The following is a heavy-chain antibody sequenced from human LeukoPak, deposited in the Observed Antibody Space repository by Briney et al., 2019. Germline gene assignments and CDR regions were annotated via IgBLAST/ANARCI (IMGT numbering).Heavy chain of an antibody. CDR1: GGSISSSSYY. D-gene: IGHD3-3*01. CDR2: IYYSGST. CDR3: ARQESITIFGVVMSNYGMDV. J-gene: IGHJ6*02. V-gene: IGHV4-39*01. Sequence: SETLSLTCTVSGGSISSSSYYWGWIRQPPGKGLEGIGRIYYSGSTYYNPSLKSRVTISVATSKNQLSLNLSSVTAADTAVYYCARQESITIFGVVMSNYGMDVWGQGTTVTVSS.